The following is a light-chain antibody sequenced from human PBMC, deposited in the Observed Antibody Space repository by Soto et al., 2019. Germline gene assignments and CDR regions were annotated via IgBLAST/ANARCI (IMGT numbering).Light chain of an antibody. CDR3: QQDTRPPTT. Sequence: EILLTQSPDTLSLSPGERATLSCRASQTVSSNYLAWCQQRPGQAPRLLIYGASTRAAGIPDRFSGSGSGTDFTLTITILQPEVSAVYFCQQDTRPPTTFGQGTRLEIK. CDR2: GAS. J-gene: IGKJ5*01. V-gene: IGKV3-20*01. CDR1: QTVSSNY.